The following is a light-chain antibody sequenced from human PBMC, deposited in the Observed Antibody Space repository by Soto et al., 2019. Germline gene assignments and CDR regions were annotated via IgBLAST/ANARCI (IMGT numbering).Light chain of an antibody. CDR2: NNN. V-gene: IGLV1-44*01. CDR3: AAWDDDLNVWL. CDR1: RSNIGSQV. J-gene: IGLJ3*02. Sequence: QSVLTQPPSASGAPGQRVTISCSGTRSNIGSQVVQWFQHIPGTAPKLLMQNNNERPSGVPDRFSAAKSGSSASLASSGLQYEDEGDYYCAAWDDDLNVWLFGGGTKLTVL.